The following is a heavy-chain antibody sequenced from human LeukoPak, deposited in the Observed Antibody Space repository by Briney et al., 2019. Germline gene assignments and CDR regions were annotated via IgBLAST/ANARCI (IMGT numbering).Heavy chain of an antibody. Sequence: PGGSLRLSCAASGFTFSGSAMHWVRQASGKGLEWVGRIRSKANSYATAYAASVKGRFTISRDDSKNTAYLQMNSLKTEDTAVYYCTRSKWGDGGYSYGLREYYFDYWGQGTLVTVSS. CDR2: IRSKANSYAT. D-gene: IGHD5-18*01. V-gene: IGHV3-73*01. CDR3: TRSKWGDGGYSYGLREYYFDY. CDR1: GFTFSGSA. J-gene: IGHJ4*02.